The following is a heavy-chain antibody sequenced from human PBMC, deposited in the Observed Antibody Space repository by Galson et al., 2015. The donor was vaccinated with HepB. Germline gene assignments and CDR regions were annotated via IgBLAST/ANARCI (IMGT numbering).Heavy chain of an antibody. CDR2: IWHDGSDK. Sequence: SLRLSCAASGFTVSNYGMHWVRQAPGKGLEWVAVIWHDGSDKYYADSEKGRFTISRDNSENTLFLQVNGLRAEDTAVYYCARGSMDYSTSHRPSYLYYMDVWGKGATVTVSS. D-gene: IGHD6-6*01. J-gene: IGHJ6*03. CDR1: GFTVSNYG. V-gene: IGHV3-33*01. CDR3: ARGSMDYSTSHRPSYLYYMDV.